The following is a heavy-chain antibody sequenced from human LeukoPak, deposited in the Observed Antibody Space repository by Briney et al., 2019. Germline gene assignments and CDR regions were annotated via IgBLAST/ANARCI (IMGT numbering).Heavy chain of an antibody. CDR3: AKDGYGSGNYYYCDY. Sequence: GGSLRLSRAASGFTFSSYAMAWVRQAPGKGLEWVSAIYGTGGSTSYADSVKGRFTISRDNSKNTLYLQMNSLTAEDTAVYYCAKDGYGSGNYYYCDYWGQGTLVTVSS. V-gene: IGHV3-23*01. J-gene: IGHJ4*02. CDR1: GFTFSSYA. D-gene: IGHD3-10*01. CDR2: IYGTGGST.